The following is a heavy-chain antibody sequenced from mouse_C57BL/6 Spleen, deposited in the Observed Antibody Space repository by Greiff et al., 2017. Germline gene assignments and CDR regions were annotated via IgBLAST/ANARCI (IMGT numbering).Heavy chain of an antibody. Sequence: VQLQQPGAELVMPGASVKLSCKASGYTFTSYWMHWVKQRPGQGLEWIGEIDPSDSYTNYNQKFKGKSTLTVDKSSSTAYMQLSSLTSEDSAVYYCARYYGSPYWYFEVWGTGTTVTVSS. CDR3: ARYYGSPYWYFEV. J-gene: IGHJ1*03. D-gene: IGHD1-1*01. CDR1: GYTFTSYW. V-gene: IGHV1-69*01. CDR2: IDPSDSYT.